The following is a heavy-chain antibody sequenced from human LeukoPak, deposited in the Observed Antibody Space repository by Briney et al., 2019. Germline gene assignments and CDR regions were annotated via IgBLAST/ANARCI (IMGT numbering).Heavy chain of an antibody. CDR2: INHSGST. Sequence: PSETLSLTCAVYGGSFSGYYWSWIRQPPGKGLEWIGEINHSGSTNYNPSLKSRVTISVDTSKNQFSLKLSSVTAADTAVYYCARPGGNSAGYDAFDIWGQGTMVTVSS. V-gene: IGHV4-34*01. CDR1: GGSFSGYY. J-gene: IGHJ3*02. CDR3: ARPGGNSAGYDAFDI. D-gene: IGHD4-23*01.